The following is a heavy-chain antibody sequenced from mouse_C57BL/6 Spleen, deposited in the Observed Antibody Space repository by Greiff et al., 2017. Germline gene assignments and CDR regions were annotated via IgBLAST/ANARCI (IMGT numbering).Heavy chain of an antibody. D-gene: IGHD1-1*01. CDR2: IDPSDSYT. CDR3: SITTVPIGY. J-gene: IGHJ2*01. V-gene: IGHV1-59*01. Sequence: QVHVKQPGAELVRPGTSVKLSCKASGYTFTSYWMHWVKQRPGQGLEWIGVIDPSDSYTNYNQKFKGKATLTVDTSSSTAYMQLSSLTSEDSAVYYCSITTVPIGYWGQGTTLTVSS. CDR1: GYTFTSYW.